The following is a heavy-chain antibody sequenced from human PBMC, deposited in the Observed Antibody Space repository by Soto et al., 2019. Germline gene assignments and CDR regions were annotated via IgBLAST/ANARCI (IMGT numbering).Heavy chain of an antibody. CDR3: ARDVVGYYGSGSFDS. D-gene: IGHD3-10*01. J-gene: IGHJ4*02. CDR1: GGSINSYS. Sequence: QVQLQESGPGLVKPSETLSLTCTVSGGSINSYSWSWIRQPAGKGLEWIGRLFISGSTYYNPSLKSRLTMSVDTSKNPFSLKLSSVTAADTAVYYCARDVVGYYGSGSFDSWGQGILVTVSS. V-gene: IGHV4-4*07. CDR2: LFISGST.